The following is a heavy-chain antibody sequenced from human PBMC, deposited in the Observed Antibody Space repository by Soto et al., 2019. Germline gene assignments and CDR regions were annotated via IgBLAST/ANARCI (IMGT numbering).Heavy chain of an antibody. Sequence: SETLSLTCTVSGSPISSYYWSWIRQPPGKGLEWIGYIYYSGSTNYNPSLKSRVTISVDTSKNQFSLQLRSVTAADTAVYYCASVLAQSAYVWFGEPPALNWFDPWGQGTLVTVSS. CDR3: ASVLAQSAYVWFGEPPALNWFDP. D-gene: IGHD3-10*01. V-gene: IGHV4-59*01. CDR1: GSPISSYY. J-gene: IGHJ5*02. CDR2: IYYSGST.